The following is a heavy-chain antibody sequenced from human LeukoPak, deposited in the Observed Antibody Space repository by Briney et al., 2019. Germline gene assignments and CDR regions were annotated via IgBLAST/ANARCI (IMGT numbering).Heavy chain of an antibody. D-gene: IGHD6-19*01. CDR1: GFTFSIYA. Sequence: PGRSLSLSSAASGFTFSIYAIHWVRPPPAKGLEWVAVISYDGSNKYYADSVKGRFTISRDNSKNTLYLQMNSLRAGDTAVYYCARKRRGSSVWYAWFDPWGQGNLVTVSS. CDR3: ARKRRGSSVWYAWFDP. V-gene: IGHV3-30-3*01. J-gene: IGHJ5*02. CDR2: ISYDGSNK.